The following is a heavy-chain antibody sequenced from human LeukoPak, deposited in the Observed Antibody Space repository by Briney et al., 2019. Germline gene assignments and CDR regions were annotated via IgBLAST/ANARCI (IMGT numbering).Heavy chain of an antibody. CDR2: IWYDGSNK. J-gene: IGHJ4*02. CDR3: VRGLPVATEVVDY. Sequence: GRSLRLSCAASGFIFSNYGMHWARQAPGKGLKWMAFIWYDGSNKYYADSVKGRFTISRDNSKNTMYLEMNSLRAEDTAVYYCVRGLPVATEVVDYWGQGTLVTVSS. D-gene: IGHD5-12*01. CDR1: GFIFSNYG. V-gene: IGHV3-33*01.